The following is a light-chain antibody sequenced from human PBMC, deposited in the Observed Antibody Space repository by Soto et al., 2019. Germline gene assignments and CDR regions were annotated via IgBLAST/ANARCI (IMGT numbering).Light chain of an antibody. CDR3: SSFAGSRGV. Sequence: QSALTQPRSVSGSPGQSVTISCTGTSSDIGGYAYVSWYQQHPGKAPKLMVYDVNKRPSGVPDRFSGSKSGNTASLTISGLQTEDEAHYYCSSFAGSRGVFGGGTTLTVL. V-gene: IGLV2-11*01. CDR2: DVN. J-gene: IGLJ2*01. CDR1: SSDIGGYAY.